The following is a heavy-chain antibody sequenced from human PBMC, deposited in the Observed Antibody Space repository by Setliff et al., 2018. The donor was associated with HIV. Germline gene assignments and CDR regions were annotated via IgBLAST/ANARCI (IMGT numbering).Heavy chain of an antibody. CDR2: IIPVFGTT. J-gene: IGHJ4*02. V-gene: IGHV1-69*13. D-gene: IGHD3-22*01. Sequence: ASVKVSCKASGGTFSSYAISWVRQAPGQGLDWMGGIIPVFGTTNYAQKFQGRVTITADESTSTAYMELSSRRSEDTAGYYCARGGVYYYDSSGWSMDYWGQGTLVTVS. CDR1: GGTFSSYA. CDR3: ARGGVYYYDSSGWSMDY.